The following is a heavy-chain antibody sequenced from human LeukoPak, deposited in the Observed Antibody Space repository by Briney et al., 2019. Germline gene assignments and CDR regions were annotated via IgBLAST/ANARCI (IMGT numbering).Heavy chain of an antibody. D-gene: IGHD3-3*01. V-gene: IGHV1-18*01. CDR2: ISAYNGYT. Sequence: ASVKVSCKASGYTFTSYGISWVRQAPGQGFEWMGWISAYNGYTNYPQKLQGRVTMTTDTSTSTAYMELRSLRSDDTAVYYCARVNYDFWSGYYVYWGQGTLVTVSS. J-gene: IGHJ4*02. CDR3: ARVNYDFWSGYYVY. CDR1: GYTFTSYG.